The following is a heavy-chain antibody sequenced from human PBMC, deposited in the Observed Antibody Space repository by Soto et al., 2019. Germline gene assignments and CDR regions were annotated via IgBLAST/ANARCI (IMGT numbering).Heavy chain of an antibody. V-gene: IGHV3-23*01. J-gene: IGHJ3*02. CDR1: GFTFSSYA. D-gene: IGHD2-15*01. CDR3: AKDRLRYCSGGSCYPGGAFDI. CDR2: ISGSGGST. Sequence: GGSLRLSCAASGFTFSSYAMSWVRQAPGKGLEWVSAISGSGGSTYYADSVKGRFTISRDNSKNTLYLQMNSLRAEDTAVYYCAKDRLRYCSGGSCYPGGAFDIWGQGTMVTVPS.